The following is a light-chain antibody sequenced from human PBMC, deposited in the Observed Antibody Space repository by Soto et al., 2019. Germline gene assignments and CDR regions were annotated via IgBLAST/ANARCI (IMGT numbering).Light chain of an antibody. CDR3: LQYNTCPAT. J-gene: IGKJ1*01. Sequence: DIQLTQSPSSLSASVGDRVTITCRASPGIRNELGWFQQKPGKAPERLIYRATTMQRGVQSRFSGSGSGTEFTLTISSLQPEDFATYYCLQYNTCPATFGQGTKVEI. CDR1: PGIRNE. CDR2: RAT. V-gene: IGKV1-17*01.